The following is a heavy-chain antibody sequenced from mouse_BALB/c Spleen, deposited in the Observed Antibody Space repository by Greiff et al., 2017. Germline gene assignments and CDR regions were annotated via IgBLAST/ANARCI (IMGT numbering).Heavy chain of an antibody. CDR3: ARVDYYGNPYYFDY. V-gene: IGHV3-6*02. CDR1: GYSITSGYY. Sequence: EVKLQESGPGLVKPSQSLSLTCSVTGYSITSGYYWNWIRQFPGNKLEWMGYISYDGSNNYNPSLKNRISITRDTSKNQFFLKLNSVTTEDTATYYGARVDYYGNPYYFDYWGQGTTLTVSS. CDR2: ISYDGSN. D-gene: IGHD2-1*01. J-gene: IGHJ2*01.